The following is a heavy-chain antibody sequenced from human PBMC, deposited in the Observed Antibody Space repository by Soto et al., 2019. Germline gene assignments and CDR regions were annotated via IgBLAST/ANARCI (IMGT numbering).Heavy chain of an antibody. CDR1: GFTFSTYA. D-gene: IGHD1-7*01. V-gene: IGHV3-23*01. Sequence: GGSLRISCAASGFTFSTYAMTWVRQAPGKGLEWVSVISDSGSRIHYADSVKGRFTISRDNSKNTLYLQMNSLRDEDMAVYYCAKPSGSDWNYLYFDYWGPGALVTVSS. CDR3: AKPSGSDWNYLYFDY. CDR2: ISDSGSRI. J-gene: IGHJ4*02.